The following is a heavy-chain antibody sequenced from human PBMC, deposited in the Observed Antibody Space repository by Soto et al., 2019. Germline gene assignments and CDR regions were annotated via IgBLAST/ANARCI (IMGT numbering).Heavy chain of an antibody. CDR3: ARGFPMVVAATRGYYYGMDV. D-gene: IGHD2-15*01. CDR2: IIPIFGTA. V-gene: IGHV1-69*01. J-gene: IGHJ6*02. CDR1: GGTFSSYA. Sequence: QVQLVQSGAEVKKPGSSVKVSCKASGGTFSSYAISWVRQAPGQGLEWMGGIIPIFGTANYAQKFQGRVTITADESTSTAYMELSSLRSEDTAVYYCARGFPMVVAATRGYYYGMDVWGHGTTVTVSS.